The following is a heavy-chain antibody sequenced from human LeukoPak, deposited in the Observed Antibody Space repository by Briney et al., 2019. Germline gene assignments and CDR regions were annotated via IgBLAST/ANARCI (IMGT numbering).Heavy chain of an antibody. CDR1: VYTLTELS. V-gene: IGHV1-24*01. CDR3: ATGRSGSYLDYFDY. CDR2: FDPEDGET. Sequence: ASVKVSFKVSVYTLTELSMHWVRQAPGKGREWMGGFDPEDGETIYAQKFQGRVTMTEDTSTDTAYMELSSLRSEDTAVYYCATGRSGSYLDYFDYWGQGTLVTVSS. D-gene: IGHD1-26*01. J-gene: IGHJ4*02.